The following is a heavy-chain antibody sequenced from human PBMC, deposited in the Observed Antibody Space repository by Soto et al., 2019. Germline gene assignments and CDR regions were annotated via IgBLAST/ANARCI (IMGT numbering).Heavy chain of an antibody. V-gene: IGHV3-30*18. J-gene: IGHJ6*02. CDR1: GFTFNNSG. Sequence: GASLKISCAASGFTFNNSGMNWVRQAPGKGLEWVAIISNDGSNKYYIESVRGRFTISRDNSKNMLFLQMNSLRVEDTAVYFCTKDGRFDSDGSLYYYYYGMDVWGQGTTVTVSS. CDR2: ISNDGSNK. CDR3: TKDGRFDSDGSLYYYYYGMDV. D-gene: IGHD2-15*01.